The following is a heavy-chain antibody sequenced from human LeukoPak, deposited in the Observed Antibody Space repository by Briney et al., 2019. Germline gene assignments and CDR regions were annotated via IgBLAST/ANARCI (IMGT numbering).Heavy chain of an antibody. CDR3: ARARRNGDYDY. Sequence: GGSLGLSCAASGFTFSSSDMHWVRQAPGKGLEYVSAISSNGGSTYYANSVKGRFTISRDNSKNTLWLQMGSLSAEDMAVYYCARARRNGDYDYWGQGTLVTVSS. D-gene: IGHD4-17*01. J-gene: IGHJ4*02. V-gene: IGHV3-64*01. CDR2: ISSNGGST. CDR1: GFTFSSSD.